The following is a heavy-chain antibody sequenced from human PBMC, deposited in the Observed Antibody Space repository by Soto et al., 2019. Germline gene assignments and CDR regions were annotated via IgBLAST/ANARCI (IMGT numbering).Heavy chain of an antibody. V-gene: IGHV3-30-3*01. CDR2: ISYDGSNK. J-gene: IGHJ6*02. Sequence: QVQLVESGGGVVQPGRSLRLSCAASGFTFSSYAMHWVRQAPGKGLEWVAVISYDGSNKYYADSVKGRFTISRDNSKNTLYLQMNSLRAEDTAVYYWAREDYYDSSGYYPYYYGMDVWGQGTTVTVSS. CDR1: GFTFSSYA. CDR3: AREDYYDSSGYYPYYYGMDV. D-gene: IGHD3-22*01.